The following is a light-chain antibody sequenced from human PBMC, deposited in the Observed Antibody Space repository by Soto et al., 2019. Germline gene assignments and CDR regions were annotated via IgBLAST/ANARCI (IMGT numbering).Light chain of an antibody. CDR2: RNN. Sequence: QPVLTQPPSASGTPGQRVAISCSGSSSNIGNNYVFWYRQLPGTAPKLLIYRNNQRPSGVPDRFSGSKSGTSASLATSGLRSEDEADYYCAAWDNSLSAWVFGGGTKLTDL. V-gene: IGLV1-47*01. CDR3: AAWDNSLSAWV. CDR1: SSNIGNNY. J-gene: IGLJ3*02.